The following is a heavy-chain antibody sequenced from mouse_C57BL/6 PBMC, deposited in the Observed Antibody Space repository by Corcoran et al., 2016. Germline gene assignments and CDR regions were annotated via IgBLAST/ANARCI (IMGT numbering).Heavy chain of an antibody. D-gene: IGHD2-2*01. V-gene: IGHV1-76*01. CDR3: ARLNGYYFDY. J-gene: IGHJ2*01. CDR2: IYPGSGNT. Sequence: QVQLKQSGAELVRPGASVKLSCKASGYTFTDYYINWVKQRPGQGLEWIARIYPGSGNTYYNEKFKGKATLTAEKSSSTAYMQLSSLTSEDSAVYFCARLNGYYFDYWGQGTTLTVSS. CDR1: GYTFTDYY.